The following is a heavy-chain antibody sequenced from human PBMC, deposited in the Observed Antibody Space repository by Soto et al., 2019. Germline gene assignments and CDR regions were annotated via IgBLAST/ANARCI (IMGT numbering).Heavy chain of an antibody. D-gene: IGHD6-19*01. J-gene: IGHJ4*02. CDR2: ISGSGGST. V-gene: IGHV3-23*01. CDR3: VKSSEQWLVRLGPLDY. CDR1: GFTFSSYA. Sequence: GGSLRLSCAASGFTFSSYAMSWVRQAPGKGLEWVSAISGSGGSTYYADSVKGRFTISRDNSKNTLYLQMNSLRAEDTAVYYCVKSSEQWLVRLGPLDYWGQGTLVTVSS.